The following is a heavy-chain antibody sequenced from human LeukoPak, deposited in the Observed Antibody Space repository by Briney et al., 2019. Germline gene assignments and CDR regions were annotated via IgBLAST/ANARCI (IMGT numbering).Heavy chain of an antibody. J-gene: IGHJ4*02. V-gene: IGHV4-59*08. CDR3: ARRDTGWNYCDY. CDR1: GDSINGHY. CDR2: IHYKGST. D-gene: IGHD6-19*01. Sequence: SETLSLTCTISGDSINGHYWSWIRQPPGKPLEWIGDIHYKGSTNYNLSLKSRVTISVDTSKNHLSLNLTSVLAADTAIYYCARRDTGWNYCDYWGQGILVTVSS.